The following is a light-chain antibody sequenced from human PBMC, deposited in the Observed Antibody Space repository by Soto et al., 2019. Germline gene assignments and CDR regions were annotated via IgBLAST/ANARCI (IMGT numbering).Light chain of an antibody. CDR2: EVT. Sequence: QSALTQPASVSGSPGQSITISCTGTSSDVGSYNLVSWYQHHPGTAPKLIIYEVTKRPSGVSNRFSASKSGNTASLTISGLQAEDDADYYCCSYAPTKISYVFGSGTKVTVL. CDR1: SSDVGSYNL. V-gene: IGLV2-23*02. CDR3: CSYAPTKISYV. J-gene: IGLJ1*01.